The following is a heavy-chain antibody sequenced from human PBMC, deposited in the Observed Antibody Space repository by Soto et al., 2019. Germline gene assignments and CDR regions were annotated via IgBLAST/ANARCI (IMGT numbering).Heavy chain of an antibody. Sequence: PSETLSLTCAVYGGSFSGYYRSWIRQPPGKGLEWIGEINHSGSTNYNPSLKSRVTISVDTSKNQFSLKLSSVTAADTAVYYCARSWALRYFEWLQGFHYYGMDVWGQGTTVTVSS. V-gene: IGHV4-34*01. CDR1: GGSFSGYY. J-gene: IGHJ6*02. D-gene: IGHD3-9*01. CDR2: INHSGST. CDR3: ARSWALRYFEWLQGFHYYGMDV.